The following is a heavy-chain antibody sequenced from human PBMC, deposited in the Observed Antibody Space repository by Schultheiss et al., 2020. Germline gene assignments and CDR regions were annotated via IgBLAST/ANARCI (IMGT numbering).Heavy chain of an antibody. CDR2: ICYSGST. CDR1: GGSISSGGYY. CDR3: ARAPYYDILTGYYN. Sequence: SETLSLTCAVSGGSISSGGYYWSWIRQHPGKGLEWIGYICYSGSTNYNPSLKSRVTISVDTSKNQFSLKLSSVTAADTAVYYCARAPYYDILTGYYNWGQGTLVTVSS. J-gene: IGHJ4*02. V-gene: IGHV4-30-4*08. D-gene: IGHD3-9*01.